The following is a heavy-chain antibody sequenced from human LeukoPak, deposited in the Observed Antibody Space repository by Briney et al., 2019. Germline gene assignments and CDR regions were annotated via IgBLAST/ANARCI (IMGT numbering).Heavy chain of an antibody. CDR3: AKVGTVYFPLDF. V-gene: IGHV3-23*01. CDR2: ISGRSGTT. CDR1: GFTFTSSA. D-gene: IGHD2/OR15-2a*01. Sequence: GGSLRLSCVASGFTFTSSAMSWVRQAPGKGLEWVSAISGRSGTTYYADSVKGRSTISRDNSKNTLYLQMNSLRAGDTAVYYCAKVGTVYFPLDFWGQGTLVTVSS. J-gene: IGHJ4*02.